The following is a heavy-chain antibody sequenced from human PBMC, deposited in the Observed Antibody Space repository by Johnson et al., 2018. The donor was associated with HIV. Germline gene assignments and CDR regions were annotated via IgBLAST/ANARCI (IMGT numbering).Heavy chain of an antibody. CDR2: IKSRNDGGTT. CDR3: NTKTLVGRDYGDPTGGDTVAI. Sequence: EVQLVESGGGLVQPGGSLRFSCAVSGFTFTNVWMNWVRQVPGKGLEWVGRIKSRNDGGTTDYAAPVKGRFFISRDDSKNTLYLQMNSLQTEDTAVYFCNTKTLVGRDYGDPTGGDTVAIWGQGTKVTVSS. D-gene: IGHD4/OR15-4a*01. CDR1: GFTFTNVW. V-gene: IGHV3-15*01. J-gene: IGHJ3*02.